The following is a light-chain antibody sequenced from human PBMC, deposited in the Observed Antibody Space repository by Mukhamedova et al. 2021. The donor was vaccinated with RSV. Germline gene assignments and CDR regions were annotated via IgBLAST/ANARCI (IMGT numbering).Light chain of an antibody. CDR3: QQYGSSPMCS. Sequence: GERATLSCKTSQSVSSSYLAWYQQKPGQAPRLLIYGASSRATGIPDRFSGSGSGTDFTLTISRLEPEDFAVYYCQQYGSSPMCSF. CDR2: GAS. CDR1: QSVSSSY. J-gene: IGKJ2*04. V-gene: IGKV3-20*01.